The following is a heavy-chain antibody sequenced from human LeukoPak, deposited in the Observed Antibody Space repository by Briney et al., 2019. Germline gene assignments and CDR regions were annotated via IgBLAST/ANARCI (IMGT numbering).Heavy chain of an antibody. V-gene: IGHV4-59*01. CDR2: IYSSGST. Sequence: PSETLSLNCTVAAGSIGRYYWGWIRQPPGKWLEWVGYIYSSGSTTYNPSLKSRVTISVDTCKNEFSLKLSSVTAADTAVYYCARGNCSGGSCYSGYWGQGTLVTVSS. J-gene: IGHJ4*02. CDR1: AGSIGRYY. CDR3: ARGNCSGGSCYSGY. D-gene: IGHD2-15*01.